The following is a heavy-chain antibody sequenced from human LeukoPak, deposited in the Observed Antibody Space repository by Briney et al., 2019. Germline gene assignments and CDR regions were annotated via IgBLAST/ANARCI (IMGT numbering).Heavy chain of an antibody. V-gene: IGHV4-61*05. J-gene: IGHJ4*02. CDR1: GGSISSSSYY. CDR2: IYYSGST. CDR3: ARQTYYYDSSGYYYVFDY. Sequence: PSETLSLTCTVSGGSISSSSYYWSWIRQPPGKGLEWIGYIYYSGSTNYNPSLKSRVTISVDTSKNQFSLKLSSVTAADTAVYYCARQTYYYDSSGYYYVFDYWGQGTLVTVSS. D-gene: IGHD3-22*01.